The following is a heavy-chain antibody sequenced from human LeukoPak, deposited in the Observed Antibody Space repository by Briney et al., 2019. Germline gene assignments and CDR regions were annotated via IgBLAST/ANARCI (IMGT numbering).Heavy chain of an antibody. V-gene: IGHV4-34*01. CDR3: ARGSLNLGYPRGYRDGYFQH. Sequence: PSETLSLTCAVYGGSFSGYYWSWIRQPPGKGLEWIGEINHSGSTNYNPSLKSRVTISVDTSKNQFSLKLSSVTAADTAVYYCARGSLNLGYPRGYRDGYFQHWGQGTLVTVSS. CDR2: INHSGST. J-gene: IGHJ1*01. D-gene: IGHD3-16*01. CDR1: GGSFSGYY.